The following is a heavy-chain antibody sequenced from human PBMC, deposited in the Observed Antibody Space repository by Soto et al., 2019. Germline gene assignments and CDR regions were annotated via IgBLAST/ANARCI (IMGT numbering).Heavy chain of an antibody. J-gene: IGHJ4*02. Sequence: SGPTLVNPTETLTLTCTVSGFSLSNARMGVSWIRQPPGKALEWLAHIFSNDEKSYSTSLKSRLTISKDTSKSQVVLTMTNVDPVDTATYYCARYGDSSGYYYQYYFDYWGQGTLVTVS. V-gene: IGHV2-26*01. CDR1: GFSLSNARMG. CDR3: ARYGDSSGYYYQYYFDY. D-gene: IGHD3-22*01. CDR2: IFSNDEK.